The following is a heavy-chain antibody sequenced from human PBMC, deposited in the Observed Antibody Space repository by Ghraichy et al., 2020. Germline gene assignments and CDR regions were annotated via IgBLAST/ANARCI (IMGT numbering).Heavy chain of an antibody. Sequence: SETLSLTCTVSGGSISSYYWSWIRQPPGKGLEWIGYIYSSGLTNYNPSLKSRVTVSIDTSKNQFSLKLSSVTAADTAVYYCARVRSGSYFYFDYWGQGTLVTVSS. CDR3: ARVRSGSYFYFDY. CDR1: GGSISSYY. J-gene: IGHJ4*02. CDR2: IYSSGLT. D-gene: IGHD1-26*01. V-gene: IGHV4-59*01.